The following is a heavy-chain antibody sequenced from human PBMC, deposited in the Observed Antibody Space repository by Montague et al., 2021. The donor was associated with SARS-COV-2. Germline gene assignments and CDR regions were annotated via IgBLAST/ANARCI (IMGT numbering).Heavy chain of an antibody. CDR2: ISTSSLYI. D-gene: IGHD5/OR15-5a*01. V-gene: IGHV3-21*01. CDR1: GFTFSKYS. CDR3: ARALSASYSVGGDSFVI. J-gene: IGHJ3*02. Sequence: SLRLSCAASGFTFSKYSMNWVRQAPGKGLEWVSSISTSSLYIYYAASVKGRFTISRANAKNSLFLQMDSLRAEDTAVYYCARALSASYSVGGDSFVIWGQVTMGTVSS.